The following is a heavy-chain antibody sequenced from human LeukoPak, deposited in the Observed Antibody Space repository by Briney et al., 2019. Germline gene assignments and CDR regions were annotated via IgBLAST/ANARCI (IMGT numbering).Heavy chain of an antibody. CDR2: IYPSDSDT. V-gene: IGHV5-51*01. CDR1: GYTFINYW. CDR3: ASHDYGDYGTFKF. J-gene: IGHJ4*02. D-gene: IGHD4-17*01. Sequence: GESLKISCKGSGYTFINYWNGWVRQMPGKGLEWMGIIYPSDSDTRYSPSFRGQVTISADKSISTAYLQWSSLKASDTAMYYCASHDYGDYGTFKFWGQGTLVTVSS.